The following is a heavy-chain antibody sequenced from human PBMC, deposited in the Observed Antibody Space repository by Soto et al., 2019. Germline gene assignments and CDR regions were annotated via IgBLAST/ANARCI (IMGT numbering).Heavy chain of an antibody. V-gene: IGHV1-3*01. CDR3: ARDLTALRYFDWSWSYYGMDV. CDR1: GYTFTSYA. D-gene: IGHD3-9*01. Sequence: GASVKVSCKASGYTFTSYAMHWVRQAPGQRLECMGWINAGNGNTKYSQKYQGRFTISRDNAKNSLYLQMNSLRAEDTAVYYCARDLTALRYFDWSWSYYGMDVWGQGTTVTVSS. J-gene: IGHJ6*02. CDR2: INAGNGNT.